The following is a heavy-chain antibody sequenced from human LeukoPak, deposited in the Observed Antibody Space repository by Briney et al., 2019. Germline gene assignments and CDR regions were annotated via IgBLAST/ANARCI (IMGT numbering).Heavy chain of an antibody. Sequence: ASVKVSCKAAGYTSTGYYMFWVRQAPGQGLEWMGRINPNSGGTNYAQKFQGRVTMTRDTSISTAYMELSRLRSDDTAVYYCARGYCSGGSCYSVENWFDPWGQGTLATVSS. V-gene: IGHV1-2*06. CDR1: GYTSTGYY. CDR2: INPNSGGT. J-gene: IGHJ5*02. D-gene: IGHD2-15*01. CDR3: ARGYCSGGSCYSVENWFDP.